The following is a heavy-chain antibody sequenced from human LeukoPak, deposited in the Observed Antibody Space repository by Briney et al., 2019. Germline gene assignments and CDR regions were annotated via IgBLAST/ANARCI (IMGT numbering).Heavy chain of an antibody. V-gene: IGHV1-69*06. CDR2: IVPIFGTA. CDR1: GGTFSSYA. Sequence: ASVKVSCKASGGTFSSYAISWVRQAPGQGLEWVGGIVPIFGTANYAQKFQGRVTITAAKSTSTAYMELSSLRSEDTAVYYCARAIIKNRGGDYYYYYMDVWGKGTTVTVSS. CDR3: ARAIIKNRGGDYYYYYMDV. J-gene: IGHJ6*03. D-gene: IGHD3-10*01.